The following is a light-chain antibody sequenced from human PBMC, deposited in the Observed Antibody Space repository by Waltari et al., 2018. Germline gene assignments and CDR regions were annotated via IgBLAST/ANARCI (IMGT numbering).Light chain of an antibody. Sequence: QSVLTQPPSASGTPGQRVTISCSGISSNIGNNYVFWYQQLPGKAPKLLIYRNDHRPSDAPAVFSASKSVPSASLAIGGLRSEDEAIYHCAAWDNSLGRWVFGEGTKLTVL. J-gene: IGLJ3*02. CDR3: AAWDNSLGRWV. CDR1: SSNIGNNY. V-gene: IGLV1-47*01. CDR2: RND.